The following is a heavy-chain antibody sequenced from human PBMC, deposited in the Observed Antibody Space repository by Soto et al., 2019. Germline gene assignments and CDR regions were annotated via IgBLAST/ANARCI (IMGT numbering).Heavy chain of an antibody. CDR3: AKVDYDIPQSLFDI. J-gene: IGHJ3*02. CDR1: GFTFSSCA. CDR2: ISGSGGST. D-gene: IGHD3-22*01. Sequence: PRGSLRLSCAASGFTFSSCAMSWVRQAPGKGLEWVSAISGSGGSTYYADSVKGRFTISRDNSKNTLYLQMNSLRAEYTAVYYCAKVDYDIPQSLFDIWGQRSMVTVSS. V-gene: IGHV3-23*01.